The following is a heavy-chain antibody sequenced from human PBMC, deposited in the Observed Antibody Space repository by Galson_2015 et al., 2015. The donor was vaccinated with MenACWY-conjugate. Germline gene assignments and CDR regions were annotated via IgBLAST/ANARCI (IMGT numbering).Heavy chain of an antibody. D-gene: IGHD3-10*01. CDR2: IDWDNDK. J-gene: IGHJ3*02. V-gene: IGHV2-70*11. Sequence: PALVKPPQTLTLTCTFSGFSLTTSGMCVSWIRQPPGKALEWLARIDWDNDKYYNRSLKTRITISKDTSKNQVVLTMTNMDPVDTATYYCARKKMVRGSNDAFDIWGQGTMVTVSS. CDR3: ARKKMVRGSNDAFDI. CDR1: GFSLTTSGMC.